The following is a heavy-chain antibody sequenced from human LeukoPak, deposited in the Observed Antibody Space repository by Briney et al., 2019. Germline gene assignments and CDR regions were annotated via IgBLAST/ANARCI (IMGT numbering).Heavy chain of an antibody. CDR3: GKTTAGYSSGRFPGWPVDY. V-gene: IGHV3-23*01. Sequence: GGSLRLSCAASGFTFDDYGMSWVRQAPGKGLEWVSGIFGSGGSAHYADSVKGRFTISRDNSKNTLYLQMNSLRAEDTAVYYCGKTTAGYSSGRFPGWPVDYWGQGTLATVSS. CDR1: GFTFDDYG. D-gene: IGHD6-19*01. CDR2: IFGSGGSA. J-gene: IGHJ4*02.